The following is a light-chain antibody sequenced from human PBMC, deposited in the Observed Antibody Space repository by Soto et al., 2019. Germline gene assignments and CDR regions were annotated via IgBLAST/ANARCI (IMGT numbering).Light chain of an antibody. CDR2: GAS. V-gene: IGKV3-20*01. CDR3: QQYSSSPRT. CDR1: QYIRNNY. Sequence: DTVLTQSPGILSLSPGERATLSCRTSQYIRNNYLAWYQQRAGQAPRLLIYGASNRADGIPDRFSGSGYGTDFALTISRLEPEDFAVYYCQQYSSSPRTFGQGTKLEIK. J-gene: IGKJ2*01.